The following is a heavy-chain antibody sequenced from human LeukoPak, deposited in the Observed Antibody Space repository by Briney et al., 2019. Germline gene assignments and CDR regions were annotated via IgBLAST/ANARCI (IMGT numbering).Heavy chain of an antibody. D-gene: IGHD5-12*01. J-gene: IGHJ3*02. V-gene: IGHV3-20*04. CDR3: ARKWLSNAFDI. Sequence: GGSLRLSCAASGFTFDDFGMSWVRQVPGKGLEWVSGINWNGGTTGYADSVKGRFTISRDNAKKSLYLQMNSLRAEDTALYYCARKWLSNAFDIWGQGTMVTVSS. CDR1: GFTFDDFG. CDR2: INWNGGTT.